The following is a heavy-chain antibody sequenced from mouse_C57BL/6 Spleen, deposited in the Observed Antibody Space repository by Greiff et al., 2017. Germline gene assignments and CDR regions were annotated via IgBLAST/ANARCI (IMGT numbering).Heavy chain of an antibody. J-gene: IGHJ4*01. CDR1: GYTFTDYE. CDR2: IDPETGGT. Sequence: VQLQQSGAELVRPGASVTLSCKASGYTFTDYEMHWVKQTPVHGLEWIGAIDPETGGTAYNQKFKGKAILTADKSSSTAYMELRSLTSEYSAVYYCTRARYYAMDYWGQGTSVTVSS. CDR3: TRARYYAMDY. V-gene: IGHV1-15*01.